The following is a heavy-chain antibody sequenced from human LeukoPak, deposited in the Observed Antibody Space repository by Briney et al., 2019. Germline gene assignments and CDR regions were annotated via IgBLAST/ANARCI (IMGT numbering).Heavy chain of an antibody. Sequence: GGSLRLSCAASGFTFSSYAMSWVRQAPGKGLEWVSAISGSGGSTYYADSVKGRFTISRDNSKNTLYLQMNSLRAEDTAVYYCAKGQGGYDEYQYYFDYWGQGTLVTVSS. D-gene: IGHD5-12*01. CDR2: ISGSGGST. CDR1: GFTFSSYA. CDR3: AKGQGGYDEYQYYFDY. J-gene: IGHJ4*02. V-gene: IGHV3-23*01.